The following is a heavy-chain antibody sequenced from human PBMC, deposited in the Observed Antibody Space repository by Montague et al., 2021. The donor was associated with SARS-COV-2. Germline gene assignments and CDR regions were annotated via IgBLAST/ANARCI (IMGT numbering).Heavy chain of an antibody. CDR2: IYTSGTT. D-gene: IGHD5/OR15-5a*01. Sequence: TLSLTCTVSGGSISSGSYYWSWIRQPAGKGLEWIGGIYTSGTTYYSLSLKSRITISVDTSKNQFSLKLTSVTAADTAVYYGVRAHTVCWDHIDNWGQGTLVTVSS. CDR1: GGSISSGSYY. J-gene: IGHJ4*02. CDR3: VRAHTVCWDHIDN. V-gene: IGHV4-61*02.